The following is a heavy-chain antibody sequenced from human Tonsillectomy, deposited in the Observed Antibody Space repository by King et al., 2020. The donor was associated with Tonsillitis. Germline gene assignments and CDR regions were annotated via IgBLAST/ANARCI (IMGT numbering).Heavy chain of an antibody. J-gene: IGHJ4*02. CDR1: GFTFTTYA. Sequence: VQLVESGGGLVQPGGSLRLSCAASGFTFTTYAMGWVRQAPGKGLEWVSGISGSSSRTYYAESVKGRFTISRDNTKNTLYLQMNSLRAEDTAVYYCAKDRLRSTATRCFGSWGQGPLVTVSP. CDR3: AKDRLRSTATRCFGS. V-gene: IGHV3-23*04. D-gene: IGHD4-11*01. CDR2: ISGSSSRT.